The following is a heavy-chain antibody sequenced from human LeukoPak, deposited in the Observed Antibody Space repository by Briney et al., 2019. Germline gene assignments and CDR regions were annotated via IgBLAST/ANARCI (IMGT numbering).Heavy chain of an antibody. CDR1: GYTFTGCY. D-gene: IGHD1-26*01. J-gene: IGHJ6*03. CDR2: SNPNSGGT. Sequence: GASVKVSCTASGYTFTGCYMHWVRQAPGQGLEWMGWSNPNSGGTNYAQKFQGRVTMTRDTSISTAYMELSRLRSDDTAVYYCARGMEPLNLYYMDVWGKGTTVTVSS. V-gene: IGHV1-2*02. CDR3: ARGMEPLNLYYMDV.